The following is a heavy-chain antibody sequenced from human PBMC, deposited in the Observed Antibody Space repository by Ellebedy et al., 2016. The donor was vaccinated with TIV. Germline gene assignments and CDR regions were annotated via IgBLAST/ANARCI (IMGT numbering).Heavy chain of an antibody. D-gene: IGHD6-19*01. CDR3: AKDRTGGWSFDY. CDR2: MSSDGSDK. CDR1: GFTFNSHY. Sequence: GESLKISCAASGFTFNSHYMHWVRQAPGKGLEWVAIMSSDGSDKRYADSVRGRFTISRDNSKNTLYLQMNSLRSEDTAVYYCAKDRTGGWSFDYWGQGTLVTVSS. J-gene: IGHJ4*02. V-gene: IGHV3-30*18.